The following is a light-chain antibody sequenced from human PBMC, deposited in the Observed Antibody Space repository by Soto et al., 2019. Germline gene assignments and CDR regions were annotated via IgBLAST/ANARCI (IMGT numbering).Light chain of an antibody. V-gene: IGKV2-30*01. Sequence: DVVMTQSPLSLPVTLGQPASISCRSSQSIVYSDGNAYLSWFQQRPGQSPRRLIYKAFNRDSGVPDRFSGSVSGTDVTRKISRVEAEDVGVYYCMQGTHWPPVTFGQGTKLEIK. CDR2: KAF. J-gene: IGKJ2*01. CDR3: MQGTHWPPVT. CDR1: QSIVYSDGNAY.